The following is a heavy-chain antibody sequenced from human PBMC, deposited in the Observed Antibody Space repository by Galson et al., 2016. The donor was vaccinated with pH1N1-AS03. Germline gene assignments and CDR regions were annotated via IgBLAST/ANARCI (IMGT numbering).Heavy chain of an antibody. CDR2: IDASGST. Sequence: ETLSLTCTVSRGSFGGAYWTWIRQAAGQGLEWIGRIDASGSTNYNPSLKTRVTISLDTSSNEFSLKLRSVTAADTAVYYCARYYFEFLLEVVAVTGTEMGAFDIWGQGTVVTVSS. CDR1: RGSFGGAY. D-gene: IGHD6-19*01. CDR3: ARYYFEFLLEVVAVTGTEMGAFDI. J-gene: IGHJ3*02. V-gene: IGHV4-4*07.